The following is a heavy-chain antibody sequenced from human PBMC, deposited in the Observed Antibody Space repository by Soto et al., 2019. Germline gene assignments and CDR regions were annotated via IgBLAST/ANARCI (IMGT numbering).Heavy chain of an antibody. CDR3: TRGPNWNYDYHGVDV. V-gene: IGHV4-4*07. CDR2: VYSSGAT. D-gene: IGHD1-20*01. CDR1: GDSVSNYY. J-gene: IGHJ6*02. Sequence: SETLSLTCTVSGDSVSNYYWSWIRQPAGRGLEWIGRVYSSGATNYTPSLTGRVTMSVDTSRNQFSLRLSSVTAADTAIYYCTRGPNWNYDYHGVDVWGQGTAVTVSS.